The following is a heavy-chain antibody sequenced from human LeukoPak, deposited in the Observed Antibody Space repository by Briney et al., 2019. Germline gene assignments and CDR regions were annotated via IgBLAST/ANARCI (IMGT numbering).Heavy chain of an antibody. Sequence: GGSLRLSCAASGFTVSSNYMSWVRQAPGKGLEWVSVIYSGGSTYYADSVKGRFTISRDNSKNTLYLQMNSLRAEDTAVYYCAKSLGYCSSTSCWWYYFDYWGQGTLVTVSS. CDR3: AKSLGYCSSTSCWWYYFDY. J-gene: IGHJ4*02. V-gene: IGHV3-53*01. CDR1: GFTVSSNY. CDR2: IYSGGST. D-gene: IGHD2-2*01.